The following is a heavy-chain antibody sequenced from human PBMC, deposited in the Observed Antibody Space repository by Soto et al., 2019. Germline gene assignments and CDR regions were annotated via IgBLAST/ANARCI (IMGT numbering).Heavy chain of an antibody. J-gene: IGHJ6*03. Sequence: SETLSLTCAVYGGSFSGYYWSWIRQPPGKGLEWIGEINHSGSTNYNPSLKSRVTISVDTSKNQFSLKLSSVTAADTAVYYCARGRRARYCSSTSCPNERPRRDYYYYYMDVWGKGTTVTVSS. D-gene: IGHD2-2*01. CDR2: INHSGST. V-gene: IGHV4-34*01. CDR1: GGSFSGYY. CDR3: ARGRRARYCSSTSCPNERPRRDYYYYYMDV.